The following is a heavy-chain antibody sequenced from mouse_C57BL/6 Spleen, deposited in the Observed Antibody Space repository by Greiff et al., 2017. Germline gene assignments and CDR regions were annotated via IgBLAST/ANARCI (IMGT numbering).Heavy chain of an antibody. CDR3: AREGNYAWFAY. Sequence: EVHLVESGGGLVKPGGSLKLSCAASGFTFSDYGMHWVRQAPEKGLAWVAYISSGSSTIYYADTVKGRFTISRDNAKNTLFLQMTSLRSEDTAMYYCAREGNYAWFAYWGQGTLVTVSA. CDR1: GFTFSDYG. D-gene: IGHD2-1*01. V-gene: IGHV5-17*01. CDR2: ISSGSSTI. J-gene: IGHJ3*01.